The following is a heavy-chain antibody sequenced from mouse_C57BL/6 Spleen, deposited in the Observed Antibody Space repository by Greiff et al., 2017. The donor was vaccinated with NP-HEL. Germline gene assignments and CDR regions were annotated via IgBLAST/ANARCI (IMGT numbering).Heavy chain of an antibody. CDR1: GYTFTDYE. Sequence: VQLQQSGAELVRPGASVTLSCKASGYTFTDYEMHWVKQTPVHGLEWIGAIDPETGGTAYNQKFKGKAILTADKPSSTAYMELRSLTSEDSAVYYCTRRAQATPFDYWGQGTTLTVSS. V-gene: IGHV1-15*01. J-gene: IGHJ2*01. CDR3: TRRAQATPFDY. CDR2: IDPETGGT. D-gene: IGHD3-2*02.